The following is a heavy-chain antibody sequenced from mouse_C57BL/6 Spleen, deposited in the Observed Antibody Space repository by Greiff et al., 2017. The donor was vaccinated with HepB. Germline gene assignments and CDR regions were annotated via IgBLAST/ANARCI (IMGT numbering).Heavy chain of an antibody. Sequence: QVQLQQSGAELVRPGSSVKLSCKASGYTFTSYWMAWVKQRPGQGLEWIGNIYPSDSETHYNQKFKDKATLTVDKSSSTAYMQLSSLTSEDSAVYYCARSRDYPSWFAYWGQGTLVTVSA. CDR2: IYPSDSET. CDR1: GYTFTSYW. D-gene: IGHD2-4*01. CDR3: ARSRDYPSWFAY. J-gene: IGHJ3*01. V-gene: IGHV1-61*01.